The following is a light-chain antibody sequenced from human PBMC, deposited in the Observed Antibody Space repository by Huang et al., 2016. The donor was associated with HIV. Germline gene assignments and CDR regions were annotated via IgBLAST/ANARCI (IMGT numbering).Light chain of an antibody. CDR1: QSVGSN. Sequence: EIVMTQSPATLSVSPGERATLSCRASQSVGSNLAWYQQKPGQAPRLLIYGASTRATGNPARVSGSGSGTEFTLIISSLQSEDFAVYYCQQYNNWPGTFGQGTKVEIK. V-gene: IGKV3-15*01. J-gene: IGKJ1*01. CDR3: QQYNNWPGT. CDR2: GAS.